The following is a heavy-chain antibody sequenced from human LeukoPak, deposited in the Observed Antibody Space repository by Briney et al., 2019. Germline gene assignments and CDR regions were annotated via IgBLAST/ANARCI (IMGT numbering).Heavy chain of an antibody. J-gene: IGHJ4*02. CDR3: ARDPHY. CDR2: IYYSGST. Sequence: PSGTLSLTCTVSGGSISNSIYYWGWVRQPPGKGLEWIGSIYYSGSTYYNPSLKSRVTISVDTSKNQFSLKLSSVTAADTAVYYCARDPHYWGQGTLVTVSS. CDR1: GGSISNSIYY. V-gene: IGHV4-39*07.